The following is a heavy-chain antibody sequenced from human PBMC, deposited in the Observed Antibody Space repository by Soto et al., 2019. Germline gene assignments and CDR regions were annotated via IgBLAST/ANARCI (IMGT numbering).Heavy chain of an antibody. CDR3: ARDQGGGWYYLDH. D-gene: IGHD6-19*01. V-gene: IGHV3-53*02. CDR1: GFSVSNSY. Sequence: EVHLVETGGGLIQPGGSLSLSCAASGFSVSNSYMTWVRQAPGKGLEWVSVIYTAGNTYYADSVRGRFTISRDNSKNTLYLQMNSLRAEDPAVYYCARDQGGGWYYLDHWGQGTLVTVSS. CDR2: IYTAGNT. J-gene: IGHJ4*02.